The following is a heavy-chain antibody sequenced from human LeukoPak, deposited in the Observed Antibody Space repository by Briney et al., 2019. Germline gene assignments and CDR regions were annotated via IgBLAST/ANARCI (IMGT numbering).Heavy chain of an antibody. Sequence: SETLSLTCTVSGGSISSYYWSWIRQPPGKGLEWIGYIYYSGSTNYNPSLKSRVTISVDTSKNQFSLKLSSVTAADTAVYYCARAVRDIVLMVYAIGLFDYWGQGTLVTVSS. CDR1: GGSISSYY. CDR2: IYYSGST. CDR3: ARAVRDIVLMVYAIGLFDY. D-gene: IGHD2-8*01. J-gene: IGHJ4*02. V-gene: IGHV4-59*01.